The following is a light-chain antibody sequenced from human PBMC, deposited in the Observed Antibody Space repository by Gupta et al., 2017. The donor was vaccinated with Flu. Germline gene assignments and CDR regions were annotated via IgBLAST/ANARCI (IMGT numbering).Light chain of an antibody. Sequence: VPTQPPSVSATPGQRANNSCTGSSSDIGKNSVNWYQQLPGTAPKLLIYTNDQRPSGVPDRFSGSKSGTAASLAISGLQAEEEADYYCAVWDDSLNGPVFGGGAKLTVL. J-gene: IGLJ3*02. CDR1: SSDIGKNS. CDR3: AVWDDSLNGPV. CDR2: TND. V-gene: IGLV1-44*01.